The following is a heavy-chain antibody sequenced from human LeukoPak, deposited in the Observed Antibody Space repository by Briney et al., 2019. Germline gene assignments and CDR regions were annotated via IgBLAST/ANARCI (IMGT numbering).Heavy chain of an antibody. CDR1: GYTFTSYD. V-gene: IGHV1-8*01. CDR3: ARVPLGVTIFGVVTTLYYYYYGMDV. D-gene: IGHD3-3*01. Sequence: ASVTVSCKASGYTFTSYDINWVRQAPGQGLEWMGWMNPNSGNTGYAQKFQGRVTMTRNTSISTAYMELSSLRSEDTAVYYCARVPLGVTIFGVVTTLYYYYYGMDVWGQGTTVTVSS. J-gene: IGHJ6*02. CDR2: MNPNSGNT.